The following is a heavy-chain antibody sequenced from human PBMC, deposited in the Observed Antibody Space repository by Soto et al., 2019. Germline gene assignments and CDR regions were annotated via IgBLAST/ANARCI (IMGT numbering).Heavy chain of an antibody. J-gene: IGHJ4*02. V-gene: IGHV4-59*01. CDR2: VYYLGST. CDR3: ARDGYDGSGSPYPAY. CDR1: GGPMSEYF. Sequence: SETLSLTCTVSGGPMSEYFWSWIRQSPGKGLEWIGYVYYLGSTDYNPSLKSRVTISADTSKRQFSLNLSSVTVADTAVYYCARDGYDGSGSPYPAYWGPGIQVTVSS. D-gene: IGHD3-10*01.